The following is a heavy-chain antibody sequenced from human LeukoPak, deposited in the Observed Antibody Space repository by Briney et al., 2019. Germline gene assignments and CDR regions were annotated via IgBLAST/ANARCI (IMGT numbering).Heavy chain of an antibody. CDR3: AKDMTSLWFGELYYYYGMDV. D-gene: IGHD3-10*01. Sequence: GGSLRLSCAASGFTFDDYAMHWVRQAPGKGLEWVSLISGDGGSTYYADSVKGRFTISRDNSKNPLYLQMNSLRTEDTALYYCAKDMTSLWFGELYYYYGMDVWGQGSTVTVSS. J-gene: IGHJ6*02. V-gene: IGHV3-43*02. CDR1: GFTFDDYA. CDR2: ISGDGGST.